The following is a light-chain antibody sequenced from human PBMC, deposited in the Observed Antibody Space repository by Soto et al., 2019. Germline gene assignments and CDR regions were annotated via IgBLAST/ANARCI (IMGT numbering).Light chain of an antibody. CDR2: SDN. CDR1: YSNIGRNS. J-gene: IGLJ3*02. CDR3: ASWDESLNGRVV. V-gene: IGLV1-44*01. Sequence: QSVLTQPPSASGTPGQRVPISCSGSYSNIGRNSVNWYQQLPGTAPKLLIHSDNQRPSGVPDRFSASKSGTSASLAISGLRSEDEADYYCASWDESLNGRVVFGGGTKLTVL.